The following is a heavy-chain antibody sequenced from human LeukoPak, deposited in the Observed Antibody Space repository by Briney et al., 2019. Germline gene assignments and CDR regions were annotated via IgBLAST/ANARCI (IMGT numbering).Heavy chain of an antibody. Sequence: GGSLRLSCAVSGLTFSSYAMDWVRQAPGKGLEWVSAISGSGGSTYYADSVKGRFTISRDNSKNTLYLQMNSLRAEDTAVYYCAPRGSGWYFDYWGQGNLVTVSS. D-gene: IGHD6-19*01. J-gene: IGHJ4*02. V-gene: IGHV3-23*01. CDR3: APRGSGWYFDY. CDR2: ISGSGGST. CDR1: GLTFSSYA.